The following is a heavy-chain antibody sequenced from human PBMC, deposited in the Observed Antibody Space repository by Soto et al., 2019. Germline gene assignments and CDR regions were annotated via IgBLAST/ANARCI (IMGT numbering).Heavy chain of an antibody. J-gene: IGHJ3*02. CDR2: IIPIFTTT. CDR1: GGTFSNHA. Sequence: QVHLVQSGAEVKKPGSSVKVSCKASGGTFSNHAINWVRQAPGQGLEWMGRIIPIFTTTNYAQKFQGRVTITADASTITAYMELSSLKYDDTAIYYCAREVAADGTFREDVFDIWGQGTMVTVSS. D-gene: IGHD6-13*01. V-gene: IGHV1-69*12. CDR3: AREVAADGTFREDVFDI.